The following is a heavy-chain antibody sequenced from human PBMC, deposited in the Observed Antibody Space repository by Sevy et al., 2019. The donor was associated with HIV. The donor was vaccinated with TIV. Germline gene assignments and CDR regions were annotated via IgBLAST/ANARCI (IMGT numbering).Heavy chain of an antibody. CDR2: ISASGDYT. D-gene: IGHD1-20*01. CDR3: AKKMGGGSGMAFLIDY. V-gene: IGHV3-23*01. Sequence: GGSLRLSCAASGFIFSSFAMGWVRQGPRKGLEWISVISASGDYTYYADSVKGRFTISRDNSKNTLFLQMSSLRAEDTAIFYCAKKMGGGSGMAFLIDYWGQGTLVTVSS. J-gene: IGHJ4*02. CDR1: GFIFSSFA.